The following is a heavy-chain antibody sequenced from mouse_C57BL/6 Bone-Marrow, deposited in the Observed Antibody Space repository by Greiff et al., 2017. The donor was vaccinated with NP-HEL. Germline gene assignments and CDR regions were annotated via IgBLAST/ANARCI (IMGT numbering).Heavy chain of an antibody. Sequence: EVQLVESGGGLVQPGGSLSLSCAASGFTFNDYYMSWVRQPPGKALEWMGFIRNKANGYTTEYSASVKGRFTISRDHTQSSLYLQMNALRAEDSATYYCARLLRYFYAMDYWGQGTSVTVSS. CDR3: ARLLRYFYAMDY. V-gene: IGHV7-3*01. CDR1: GFTFNDYY. CDR2: IRNKANGYTT. D-gene: IGHD1-1*01. J-gene: IGHJ4*01.